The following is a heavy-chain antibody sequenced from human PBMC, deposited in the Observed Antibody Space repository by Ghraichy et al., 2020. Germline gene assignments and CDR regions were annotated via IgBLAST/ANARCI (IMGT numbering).Heavy chain of an antibody. J-gene: IGHJ4*02. D-gene: IGHD3-22*01. CDR2: IKQDGSEK. V-gene: IGHV3-7*01. CDR3: ARLTYYYDSSGSRYYFDY. Sequence: GGSLRLSCAASGFTFSSYWMSWVRQAPGKGLEWVANIKQDGSEKYYVDSVKGRFTISRDNAKNSLYLQMNSLRAEDTAVYYCARLTYYYDSSGSRYYFDYWGQGTLVTVSS. CDR1: GFTFSSYW.